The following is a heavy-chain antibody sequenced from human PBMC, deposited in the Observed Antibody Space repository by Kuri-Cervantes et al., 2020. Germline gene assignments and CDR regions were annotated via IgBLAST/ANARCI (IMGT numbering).Heavy chain of an antibody. CDR3: ARHIVATTHFDY. D-gene: IGHD5-12*01. Sequence: SVKVSCKASGYTFTSYGIGWVRQAPGQGLEWMGGIIPIFGTANYAQKFQGRVTITADESTSTAYMELSSLRSEDTAVYYCARHIVATTHFDYWGQGTLVTVSS. CDR2: IIPIFGTA. J-gene: IGHJ4*02. V-gene: IGHV1-69*13. CDR1: GYTFTSYG.